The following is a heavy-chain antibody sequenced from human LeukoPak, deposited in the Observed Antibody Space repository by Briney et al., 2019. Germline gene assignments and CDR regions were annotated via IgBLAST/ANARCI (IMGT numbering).Heavy chain of an antibody. CDR2: MNPNSGDT. CDR3: ARRPINCIITXCXVDY. CDR1: VYTFTNFY. J-gene: IGHJ4*02. Sequence: ASVKVSCKASVYTFTNFYIHWVRQAPGQGLEWMGWMNPNSGDTSYAREFQDRVTMTRDTSLSTAYMELSRLRSDDTAVYFCARRPINCIITXCXVDYWGQGTLVTVSS. V-gene: IGHV1-2*02. D-gene: IGHD2-2*01.